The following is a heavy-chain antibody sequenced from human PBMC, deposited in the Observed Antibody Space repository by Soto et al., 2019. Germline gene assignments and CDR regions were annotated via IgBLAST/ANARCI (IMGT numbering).Heavy chain of an antibody. Sequence: PGRSLRLSCAASGFTFSAYWMHWVRQAPGKGLVWVSRTNTDGTATTYADSVEGRFTISRDTAKNMPYLQMNSLRAEDTAVYYCTSGHYYGMDVWGQGTMVTAFS. V-gene: IGHV3-74*03. J-gene: IGHJ6*02. CDR1: GFTFSAYW. CDR3: TSGHYYGMDV. CDR2: TNTDGTAT.